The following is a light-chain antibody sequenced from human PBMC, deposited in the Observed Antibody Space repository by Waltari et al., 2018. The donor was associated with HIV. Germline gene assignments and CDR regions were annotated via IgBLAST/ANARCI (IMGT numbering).Light chain of an antibody. J-gene: IGKJ3*01. CDR2: ASS. V-gene: IGKV1-39*01. CDR1: QSIRRY. Sequence: QMPKSPSPLSPSVADRASLTCRQRQSIRRYLNWYKQKPGKAPNRLIYASSNLQIGVQSRFSGSGSDTDCTLTISSLQPEDFATYYCQQSYSTLCTFGPGTTVDI. CDR3: QQSYSTLCT.